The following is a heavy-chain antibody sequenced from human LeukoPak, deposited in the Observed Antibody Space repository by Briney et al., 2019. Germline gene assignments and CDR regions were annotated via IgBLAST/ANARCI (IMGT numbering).Heavy chain of an antibody. CDR3: ARDRKEWLLPHAYYYYYMDV. CDR2: INSDGSST. Sequence: GGSLRLSCAASGFTFSSYWMHWVRQAPGKGLVWVSRINSDGSSTSYADSVKGRFTISRDNAKNTLYLQMNSLRAEDTAVYYCARDRKEWLLPHAYYYYYMDVWGKGTTVTVSS. CDR1: GFTFSSYW. J-gene: IGHJ6*03. D-gene: IGHD3-3*01. V-gene: IGHV3-74*01.